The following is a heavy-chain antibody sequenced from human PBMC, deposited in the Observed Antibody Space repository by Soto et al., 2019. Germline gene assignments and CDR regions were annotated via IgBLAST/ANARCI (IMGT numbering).Heavy chain of an antibody. Sequence: KSGPTLVNPTQTLKLTCTFSGFSLSTSGVGVGWIRQPPGKALEWLALIYWDDDKRYSPSLKSRLTITKDTSKNQVVLTMTNMDPVDTATYYCAHGELTYYDFWSGYYKAVYFDYWGQGTLVTVSS. CDR1: GFSLSTSGVG. J-gene: IGHJ4*02. D-gene: IGHD3-3*01. CDR3: AHGELTYYDFWSGYYKAVYFDY. CDR2: IYWDDDK. V-gene: IGHV2-5*02.